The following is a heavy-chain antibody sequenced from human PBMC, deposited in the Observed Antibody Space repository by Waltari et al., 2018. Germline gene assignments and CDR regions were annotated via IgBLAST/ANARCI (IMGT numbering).Heavy chain of an antibody. CDR2: INAGNGNT. CDR1: GYTFTSYA. V-gene: IGHV1-3*01. D-gene: IGHD2-21*01. J-gene: IGHJ4*02. Sequence: QVQLVQSGAEVKKPGASVKVSCKASGYTFTSYAMHWVRTAPGQRLEWMGWINAGNGNTKYSQKFQGRVTITRDTSASTAYMELSSLRSEDTAVYYCARDFRGAYCGGDCYSVWGQGTLVTVSS. CDR3: ARDFRGAYCGGDCYSV.